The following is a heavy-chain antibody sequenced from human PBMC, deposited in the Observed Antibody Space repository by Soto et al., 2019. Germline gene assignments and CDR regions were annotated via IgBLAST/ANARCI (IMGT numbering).Heavy chain of an antibody. D-gene: IGHD2-2*01. CDR3: AKVPFLKYEKLDY. CDR1: GFTFSSYS. V-gene: IGHV3-23*01. CDR2: ISSSGIST. Sequence: GVSLRLSCAVSGFTFSSYSMNWVRRAPGKGLEWVSGISSSGISTYYADSVKGRFTISRDNSKNTLYLQMKSLRAEDTAVYYCAKVPFLKYEKLDYWGQGTLVTVSS. J-gene: IGHJ4*02.